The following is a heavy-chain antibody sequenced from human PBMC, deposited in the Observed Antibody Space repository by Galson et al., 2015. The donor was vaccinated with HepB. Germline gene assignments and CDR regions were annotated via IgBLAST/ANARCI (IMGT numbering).Heavy chain of an antibody. CDR1: GNSFTNYW. V-gene: IGHV5-51*01. D-gene: IGHD3-10*01. CDR2: IFLGDSDI. CDR3: ARSRGVIMGFHFAY. Sequence: QSGAEVKKPGESLKISCKGSGNSFTNYWIGWVRQMPGKGLEWMGIIFLGDSDIRYSPSFHGQVTISADKSISTAYLQWSSLKASDTAMYYCARSRGVIMGFHFAYWGQGTLVSVSS. J-gene: IGHJ4*02.